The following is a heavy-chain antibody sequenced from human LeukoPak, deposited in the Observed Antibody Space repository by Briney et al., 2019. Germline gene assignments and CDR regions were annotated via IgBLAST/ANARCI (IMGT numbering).Heavy chain of an antibody. D-gene: IGHD1-26*01. CDR2: IFQSGSP. CDR1: GVPISSGGFS. CDR3: ARDRAGLGLLDF. V-gene: IGHV4-30-2*01. J-gene: IGHJ3*01. Sequence: SETLSLTCTVSGVPISSGGFSWTWIRQPPGKGLEWIGYIFQSGSPSYNPSLRSRVTISVDTSTNQFSLRLNSVTAADTAMYYCARDRAGLGLLDFWGQGTMVTVFS.